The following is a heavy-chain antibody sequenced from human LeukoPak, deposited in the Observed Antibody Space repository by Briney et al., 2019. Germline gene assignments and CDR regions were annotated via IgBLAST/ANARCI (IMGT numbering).Heavy chain of an antibody. D-gene: IGHD6-19*01. CDR2: INSRSSTI. V-gene: IGHV3-48*02. CDR3: ATSLPSSSGQLDY. CDR1: GFTVSNNY. Sequence: PGGSLRLSCAASGFTVSNNYVSWVRQAPGKGLEWVSYINSRSSTIYYADSVKGRFTISRDNAKNSLYLQMNSLRDEDTAVYYCATSLPSSSGQLDYWGQGTLVTVSS. J-gene: IGHJ4*02.